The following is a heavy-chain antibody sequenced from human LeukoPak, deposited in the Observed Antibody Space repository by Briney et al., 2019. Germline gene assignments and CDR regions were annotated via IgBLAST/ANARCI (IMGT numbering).Heavy chain of an antibody. CDR3: ARGPYYDFWSGHPHYYYYMDV. CDR1: GGSISSGDYY. CDR2: IYYSGST. D-gene: IGHD3-3*01. V-gene: IGHV4-30-4*08. Sequence: SETLSLTCTVSGGSISSGDYYWSWIRQPPGKGLEWIGYIYYSGSTYYNPSLKSRVTISVDTSKNQFSLKLSSVTAADTAVYYCARGPYYDFWSGHPHYYYYMDVWGKGTTVTVSS. J-gene: IGHJ6*03.